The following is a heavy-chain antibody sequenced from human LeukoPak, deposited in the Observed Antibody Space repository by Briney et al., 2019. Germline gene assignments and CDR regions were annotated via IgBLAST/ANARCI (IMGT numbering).Heavy chain of an antibody. V-gene: IGHV1-46*01. D-gene: IGHD5-24*01. J-gene: IGHJ4*02. CDR2: INPSGGST. CDR3: ARDATIRRNGNRYGHPDY. Sequence: GASVKVSCKASGYTFTSYYMHWVRQAPGQGLEWMGIINPSGGSTSYAQKFQGRVTMTTDASTSTVYMELSSLRSEDTAVYFCARDATIRRNGNRYGHPDYWGQGTLVTVSS. CDR1: GYTFTSYY.